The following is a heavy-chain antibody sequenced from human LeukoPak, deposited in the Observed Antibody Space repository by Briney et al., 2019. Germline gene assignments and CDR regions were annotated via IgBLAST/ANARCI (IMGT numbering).Heavy chain of an antibody. V-gene: IGHV1-69*04. Sequence: SVKVSCKASGGTFSSYAISWVRQAPGQGLEWMGRIIPIFGIANYAQKFQGRVTITADKSTSTAYMELSCLRSEDTAVYYCARAAAIYYYDSSGYGNDGWFDPWGQGTLVTVSS. CDR2: IIPIFGIA. J-gene: IGHJ5*02. D-gene: IGHD3-22*01. CDR3: ARAAAIYYYDSSGYGNDGWFDP. CDR1: GGTFSSYA.